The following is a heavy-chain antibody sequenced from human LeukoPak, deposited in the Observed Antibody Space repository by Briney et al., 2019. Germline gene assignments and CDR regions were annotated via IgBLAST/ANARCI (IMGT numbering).Heavy chain of an antibody. V-gene: IGHV3-48*01. Sequence: PGGSLRLSCAVSGFTFSAYSMNWVRQAPGKGLEWVSYISSSGTNIHYADSVKGRFTLSRDNAENSLYLQMSSLRVEDTAVYFCAREEVRGYLDYWGQGILVTVSS. CDR3: AREEVRGYLDY. J-gene: IGHJ4*02. D-gene: IGHD3-10*01. CDR2: ISSSGTNI. CDR1: GFTFSAYS.